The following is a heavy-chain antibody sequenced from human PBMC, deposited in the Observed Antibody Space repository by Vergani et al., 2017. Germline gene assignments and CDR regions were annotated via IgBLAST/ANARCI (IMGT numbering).Heavy chain of an antibody. Sequence: EVQLVESGGGLVQPGRSLRLSCTVSGVTFGDYAMSWVRQAPGKGLEWVGFIRSKAYGGTTEYASSVRGRFTISRDDSKNIAYLQMISLKTEDTAVYYCAKTNSSWYPILDDWGQGSLVTVSS. CDR1: GVTFGDYA. CDR3: AKTNSSWYPILDD. V-gene: IGHV3-49*04. J-gene: IGHJ4*02. D-gene: IGHD6-13*01. CDR2: IRSKAYGGTT.